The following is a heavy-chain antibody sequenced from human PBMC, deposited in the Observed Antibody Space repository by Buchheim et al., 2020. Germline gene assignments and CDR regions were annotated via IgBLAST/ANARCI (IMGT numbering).Heavy chain of an antibody. V-gene: IGHV4-4*02. CDR1: GGSISSSNW. CDR3: ARGTSLGYCSSTSCYRHYYYGMDV. Sequence: QVQLQESGPGLVKPSGTLSLTCAVSGGSISSSNWWTWVRQPPGKGLEWIGEINHSGSTNYNPSLKSRVTISVDTSKNPFSLKMSSVTAADTAVYYCARGTSLGYCSSTSCYRHYYYGMDVWGQGTT. J-gene: IGHJ6*02. D-gene: IGHD2-2*02. CDR2: INHSGST.